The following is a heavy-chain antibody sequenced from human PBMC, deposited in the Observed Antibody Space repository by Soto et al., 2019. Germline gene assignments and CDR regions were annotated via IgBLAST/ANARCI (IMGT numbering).Heavy chain of an antibody. CDR2: INPSGGST. Sequence: VASVKVSCKASGYTFTSYYMHWVRQAPGQGLEWMGIINPSGGSTSYAQKFQGRVTMTRDTSTSTVYMELSSLRSEDTAVYYCARELTYYPMADDAFDIWGQGTMVTVSS. J-gene: IGHJ3*02. V-gene: IGHV1-46*01. CDR1: GYTFTSYY. D-gene: IGHD3-10*01. CDR3: ARELTYYPMADDAFDI.